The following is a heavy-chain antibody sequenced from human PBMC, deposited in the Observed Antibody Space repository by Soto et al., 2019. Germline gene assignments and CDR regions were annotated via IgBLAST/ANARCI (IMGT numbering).Heavy chain of an antibody. D-gene: IGHD2-15*01. CDR2: ISYDGSNK. Sequence: GGSLRLSCAASGFTFSSYSMHWVRQAPGKGLEWVAVISYDGSNKYYADSVKGRFTISRDNSKNTLYLQMNSLRAEDTAVYYCAKDAVYCSGGSPCPWFDPWGQGTLVTVSS. CDR3: AKDAVYCSGGSPCPWFDP. CDR1: GFTFSSYS. V-gene: IGHV3-30*18. J-gene: IGHJ5*02.